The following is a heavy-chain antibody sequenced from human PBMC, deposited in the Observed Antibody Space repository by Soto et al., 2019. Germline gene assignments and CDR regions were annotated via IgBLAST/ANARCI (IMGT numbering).Heavy chain of an antibody. D-gene: IGHD6-6*01. CDR2: IYYSGST. CDR1: GCSIRSGGYY. J-gene: IGHJ3*02. Sequence: SDTLSFTCTVSGCSIRSGGYYWSWIRQHPGKGLEWIGYIYYSGSTYYNPSLKSRVTISVDTSKNQFSLKLSSVTAADTAVYYCARGIAARDAFDIWGQGTMVT. CDR3: ARGIAARDAFDI. V-gene: IGHV4-31*03.